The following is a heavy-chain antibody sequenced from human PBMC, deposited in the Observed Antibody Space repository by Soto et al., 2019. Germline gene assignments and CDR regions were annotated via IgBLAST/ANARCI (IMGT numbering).Heavy chain of an antibody. CDR3: ARQFYYGSGSTWGFDP. CDR2: IYYSGST. J-gene: IGHJ5*02. D-gene: IGHD3-10*01. V-gene: IGHV4-39*01. Sequence: PSETLSLTCTVSGGSISSSSYYWGWIRQPPGKGLEWIGSIYYSGSTYYNPSLKSRVTISVDTSKNQFSLKLSSVTAADTAVYYCARQFYYGSGSTWGFDPWGQGTLVTVSS. CDR1: GGSISSSSYY.